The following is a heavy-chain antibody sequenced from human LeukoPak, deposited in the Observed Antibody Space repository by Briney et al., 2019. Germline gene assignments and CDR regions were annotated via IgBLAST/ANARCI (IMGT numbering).Heavy chain of an antibody. D-gene: IGHD3-16*02. CDR2: ISDSGRAT. J-gene: IGHJ4*02. CDR1: GFTFSDYA. V-gene: IGHV3-23*01. Sequence: GGSLRLSCVASGFTFSDYAMSWVRQAPGKGLEWVSGISDSGRATYYTDSVKGRCTISRDNSKNTVYLQLNNLRAEDTAVYFCARHDSFIPYWGQGTLVTVTS. CDR3: ARHDSFIPY.